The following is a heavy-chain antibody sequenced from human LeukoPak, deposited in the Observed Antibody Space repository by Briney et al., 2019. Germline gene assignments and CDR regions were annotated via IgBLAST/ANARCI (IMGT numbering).Heavy chain of an antibody. V-gene: IGHV4-61*02. D-gene: IGHD3-10*01. Sequence: SQTLSLTCTVSGGSISSGSYYWSWIRQPAGKGLEWIGRIYTSGSTNYTPSLKGRVTISVDTSKNQFSLKLSSVTAADTAVYYCARDRLDMVRGVIKVYYYYYMDVWGKGTTVTVSS. CDR2: IYTSGST. J-gene: IGHJ6*03. CDR1: GGSISSGSYY. CDR3: ARDRLDMVRGVIKVYYYYYMDV.